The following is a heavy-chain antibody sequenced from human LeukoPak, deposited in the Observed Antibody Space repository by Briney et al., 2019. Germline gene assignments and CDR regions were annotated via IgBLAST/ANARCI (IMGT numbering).Heavy chain of an antibody. D-gene: IGHD1-26*01. CDR1: GGSISSFY. J-gene: IGHJ6*02. CDR3: ARGSGSYYYGMDV. CDR2: IYYSGST. Sequence: SETLSLTCTVSGGSISSFYWSWIRQPPGKGLEWIGYIYYSGSTNYNPSLKSRVTISVDTSKNQFSLRLSSVTAADTAVYYCARGSGSYYYGMDVWGQGTAVTVSS. V-gene: IGHV4-59*01.